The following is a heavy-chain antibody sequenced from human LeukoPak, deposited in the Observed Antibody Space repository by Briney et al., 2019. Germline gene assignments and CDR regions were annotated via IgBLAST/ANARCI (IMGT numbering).Heavy chain of an antibody. CDR1: GFTFSRYW. V-gene: IGHV3-7*02. D-gene: IGHD3-10*01. Sequence: TGGSLRLSCAASGFTFSRYWMSWVRQAPGKGLECVANIKEDGTVKYYVESVKGRFTISRDNAKNSLYLQMNSLRAEDTAVYYCAASITMFDYWGQGTLVTVSS. CDR3: AASITMFDY. J-gene: IGHJ4*02. CDR2: IKEDGTVK.